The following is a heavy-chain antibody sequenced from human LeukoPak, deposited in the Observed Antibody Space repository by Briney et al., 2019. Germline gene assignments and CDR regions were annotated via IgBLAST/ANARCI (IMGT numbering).Heavy chain of an antibody. V-gene: IGHV3-30*04. CDR2: ISYDGSNK. J-gene: IGHJ5*02. CDR3: AREVLAAAGKVFDP. Sequence: GGSLRLSCAASGSTFSSYAMHWVRQAPGKGLEWVAVISYDGSNKYYADSVKGRFTISRDNSKNTLYLQMNSLRAEDTAVYYCAREVLAAAGKVFDPWGQGTLVTVSS. CDR1: GSTFSSYA. D-gene: IGHD6-13*01.